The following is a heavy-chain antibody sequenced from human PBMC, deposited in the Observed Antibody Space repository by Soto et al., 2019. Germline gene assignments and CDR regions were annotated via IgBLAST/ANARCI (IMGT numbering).Heavy chain of an antibody. Sequence: SETLSLTCPVSCGSVNSGGYYWNLVLQLPWKGLEWIGYISYSGSTYYNPSLKSRVTISVDTSKNQFSLKLSSVTAADTAVYYCARDRVVNGNRTPDGFEPWGQGTLVTVSS. V-gene: IGHV4-31*03. CDR3: ARDRVVNGNRTPDGFEP. CDR1: CGSVNSGGYY. D-gene: IGHD1-20*01. J-gene: IGHJ5*02. CDR2: ISYSGST.